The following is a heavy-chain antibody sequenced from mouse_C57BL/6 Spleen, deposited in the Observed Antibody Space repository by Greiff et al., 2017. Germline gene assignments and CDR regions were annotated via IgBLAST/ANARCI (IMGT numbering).Heavy chain of an antibody. CDR3: ARYRAGTFYAMDY. CDR1: GFTFTDYY. J-gene: IGHJ4*01. CDR2: IRNKANGYTT. V-gene: IGHV7-3*01. Sequence: EVKLVESGGGLVQPGGSLSLSCAASGFTFTDYYMSWVRQPPGKALEWLGFIRNKANGYTTEYSASVKGRFTISRDNSQSILYLQMNALRAEDSATYYCARYRAGTFYAMDYWGQGTSVTVSS. D-gene: IGHD4-1*01.